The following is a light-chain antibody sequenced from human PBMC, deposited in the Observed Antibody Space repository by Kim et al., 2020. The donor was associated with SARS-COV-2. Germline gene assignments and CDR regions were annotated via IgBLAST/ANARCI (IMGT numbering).Light chain of an antibody. Sequence: SSELTQDPAVSVALGQTVTISCQGDSLRRYYATWYQQKSGQAPVVVFYGKDHRPSGIPDRFSGSSSGNTASLTITGAQAEDEADNYCNSRDTSPNVWLFG. V-gene: IGLV3-19*01. J-gene: IGLJ3*02. CDR2: GKD. CDR1: SLRRYY. CDR3: NSRDTSPNVWL.